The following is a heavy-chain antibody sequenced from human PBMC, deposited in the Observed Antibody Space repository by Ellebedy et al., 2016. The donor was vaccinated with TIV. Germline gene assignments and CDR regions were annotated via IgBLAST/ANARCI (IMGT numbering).Heavy chain of an antibody. J-gene: IGHJ4*02. CDR3: ARQAVAGDFDY. Sequence: SLKISCAASGFSFDDYAMHWVRQAPGKGLEWVSGISWNSGATGYADSVKGRFTISRDNAKNSLYLQMNSLKPGDMAFYYCARQAVAGDFDYWGQGTLVTVSS. CDR1: GFSFDDYA. D-gene: IGHD6-19*01. CDR2: ISWNSGAT. V-gene: IGHV3-9*03.